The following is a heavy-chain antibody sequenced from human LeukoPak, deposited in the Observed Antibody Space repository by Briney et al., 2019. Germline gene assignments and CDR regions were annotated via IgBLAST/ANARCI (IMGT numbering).Heavy chain of an antibody. Sequence: ASVKVSCKASGYTFTSYDINWVRQATGQGLEWMGWMNPNSGNTGYAQKFQGRVTITRNTSISTAYMELSSLRSEDTAVYYCARCYSSYYYYYYMDVWGKGTTVTVSS. CDR1: GYTFTSYD. J-gene: IGHJ6*03. CDR3: ARCYSSYYYYYYMDV. V-gene: IGHV1-8*03. CDR2: MNPNSGNT. D-gene: IGHD6-13*01.